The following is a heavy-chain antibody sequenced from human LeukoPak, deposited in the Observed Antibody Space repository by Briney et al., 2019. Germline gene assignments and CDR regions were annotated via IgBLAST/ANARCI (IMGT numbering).Heavy chain of an antibody. J-gene: IGHJ4*02. Sequence: GASVKLFCKSSGGTFSSYAIRWVRRAPGQGLEWMGRISPILVIANYAQKFQGRVTITAEKSTSTAYTQLSSLRADETVVYCCAKSPKTGSLFNYWGKGTLVTVSS. V-gene: IGHV1-69*04. CDR2: ISPILVIA. D-gene: IGHD1-1*01. CDR1: GGTFSSYA. CDR3: AKSPKTGSLFNY.